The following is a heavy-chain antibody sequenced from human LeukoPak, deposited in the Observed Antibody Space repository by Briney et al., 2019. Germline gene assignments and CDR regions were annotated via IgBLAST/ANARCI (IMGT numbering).Heavy chain of an antibody. V-gene: IGHV3-23*01. D-gene: IGHD6-19*01. CDR1: GFSFSSNT. J-gene: IGHJ4*02. CDR3: ARGGIQVSGIDEFDY. Sequence: PGGSLRLSCAGSGFSFSSNTMSWVRQAPGRGLEWVSAISNNGGRTDYADSVKGRFTISRENAESSLYLQMNSLRAEDTAVYYCARGGIQVSGIDEFDYWGQGTLVTVSS. CDR2: ISNNGGRT.